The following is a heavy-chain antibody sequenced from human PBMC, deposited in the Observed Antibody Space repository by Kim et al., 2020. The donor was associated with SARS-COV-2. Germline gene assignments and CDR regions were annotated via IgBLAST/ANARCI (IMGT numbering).Heavy chain of an antibody. Sequence: RYSPCFQGQVTISADKSISTAYLQWSSLKASDTAMYYCARIALGSGTLGYWGQGTLVTVSS. D-gene: IGHD3-10*01. CDR3: ARIALGSGTLGY. V-gene: IGHV5-51*01. J-gene: IGHJ4*02.